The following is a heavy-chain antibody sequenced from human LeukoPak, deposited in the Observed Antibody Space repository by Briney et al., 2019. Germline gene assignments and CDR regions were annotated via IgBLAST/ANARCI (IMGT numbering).Heavy chain of an antibody. V-gene: IGHV3-21*01. CDR1: GFTFSSYS. Sequence: AGGSLRLSCAASGFTFSSYSMNWVRQAPGKGLEWVSSISSSSSYIYYADSVKGRFTISRDNAKNSLYLQMNSLRAEDTAVYYCARGNPGDYRPLGDAPFDYWGQGTLVTVSS. CDR3: ARGNPGDYRPLGDAPFDY. D-gene: IGHD2-21*02. J-gene: IGHJ4*02. CDR2: ISSSSSYI.